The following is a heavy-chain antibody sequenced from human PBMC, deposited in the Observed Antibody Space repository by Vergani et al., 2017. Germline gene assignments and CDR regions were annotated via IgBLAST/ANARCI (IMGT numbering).Heavy chain of an antibody. CDR2: INTNSGNP. J-gene: IGHJ6*02. D-gene: IGHD6-19*01. V-gene: IGHV7-4-1*02. CDR3: ARGRQWRLTEYLYGMDV. Sequence: QVQLVQSGAAVKKPGASVKVSCKASGYTFTSYGISWVRQAPGQGLEWMGWINTNSGNPTYAPGFTGRFVFSLDTSVSTAYLQISGLKAEDSAVYYCARGRQWRLTEYLYGMDVWGQGTTVTVSS. CDR1: GYTFTSYG.